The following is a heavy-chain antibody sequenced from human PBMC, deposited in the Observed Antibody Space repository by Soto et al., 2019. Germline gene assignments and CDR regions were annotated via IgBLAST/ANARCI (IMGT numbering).Heavy chain of an antibody. V-gene: IGHV3-23*01. J-gene: IGHJ6*03. Sequence: EVQLLESGGGLVQPGGSLRLSCAASGFTFSSYAMSWVRQAPGKGLEWVSAISGSGGSTYYADSVKGRFTISRDNSKNPLYRQMNSLRAEDTAVYYCAKGYDILPGRNYFYYCYMDVWGKGTTVTVSS. CDR3: AKGYDILPGRNYFYYCYMDV. D-gene: IGHD3-9*01. CDR2: ISGSGGST. CDR1: GFTFSSYA.